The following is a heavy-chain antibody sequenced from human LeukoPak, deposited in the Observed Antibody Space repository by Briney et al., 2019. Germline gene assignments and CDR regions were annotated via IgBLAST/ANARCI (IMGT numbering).Heavy chain of an antibody. CDR1: RLTFSNYA. CDR2: ITGSGAGT. J-gene: IGHJ3*02. CDR3: SKDPNDDYVGAFDM. Sequence: GESLTLSCAASRLTFSNYATTWVRQAPGKGLEWVSSITGSGAGTYYADSVKGRFSISRDNSQNTLFLHMNSLRADDTAIYYCSKDPNDDYVGAFDMWGPGTMVTVSS. D-gene: IGHD4/OR15-4a*01. V-gene: IGHV3-23*01.